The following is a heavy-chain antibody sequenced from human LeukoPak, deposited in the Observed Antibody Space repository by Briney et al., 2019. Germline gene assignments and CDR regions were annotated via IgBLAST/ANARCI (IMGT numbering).Heavy chain of an antibody. D-gene: IGHD4-17*01. CDR3: AKPSDYADYLPFDS. Sequence: QAGGSLRLSCAASGFTFSNYAMTWVRQAPGKGLEWVSTISGTGGFTTSTYYADSVKGRFTISRDNSKNTVYLQMNSLRVEDTAVYYCAKPSDYADYLPFDSWGQGTLVTVSS. CDR1: GFTFSNYA. V-gene: IGHV3-23*01. J-gene: IGHJ4*02. CDR2: ISGTGGFTTST.